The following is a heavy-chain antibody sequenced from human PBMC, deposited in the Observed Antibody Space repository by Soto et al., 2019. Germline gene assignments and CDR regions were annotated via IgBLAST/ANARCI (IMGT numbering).Heavy chain of an antibody. CDR1: GFTFSNAW. D-gene: IGHD6-13*01. J-gene: IGHJ6*02. CDR2: IKSKTDGWTT. CDR3: TTDRAAAGTKNYYYYGMDV. Sequence: LRLSCAASGFTFSNAWMSWVRQAPGKGLWWVGRIKSKTDGWTTDYAAPVKGRFTISRDDSKNTLYLQMNSLKTEDTDVYYCTTDRAAAGTKNYYYYGMDVWGHGTTVTV. V-gene: IGHV3-15*01.